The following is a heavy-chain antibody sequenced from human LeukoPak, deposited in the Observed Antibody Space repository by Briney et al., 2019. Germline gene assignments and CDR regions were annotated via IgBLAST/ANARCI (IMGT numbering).Heavy chain of an antibody. CDR3: ANEARPRRASAGPWFDP. V-gene: IGHV2-5*02. Sequence: SGPTLVNPTQTLTLTCTFSGFSLSTSGGGVGWIRHPPGKALEWLALLYLDDDKRYSPSPKSRLTITKDTSKNQVVLTMTNMDPVDTATYYCANEARPRRASAGPWFDPWGQGTLVTVSS. D-gene: IGHD6-13*01. CDR1: GFSLSTSGGG. CDR2: LYLDDDK. J-gene: IGHJ5*02.